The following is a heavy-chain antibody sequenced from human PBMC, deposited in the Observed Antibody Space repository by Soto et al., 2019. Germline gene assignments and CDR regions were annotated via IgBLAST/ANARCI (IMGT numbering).Heavy chain of an antibody. V-gene: IGHV1-3*01. CDR1: GYTFTSYA. D-gene: IGHD1-26*01. J-gene: IGHJ5*02. CDR3: ARADGVGCVGP. CDR2: INAGNGNT. Sequence: GASVKVSCKASGYTFTSYAMHWVRQAPGQRLEWMGWINAGNGNTKYSQKFQGRVTITKDTSASTAYMELSSLRSEDTAVYYCARADGVGCVGPWGQETLLTASS.